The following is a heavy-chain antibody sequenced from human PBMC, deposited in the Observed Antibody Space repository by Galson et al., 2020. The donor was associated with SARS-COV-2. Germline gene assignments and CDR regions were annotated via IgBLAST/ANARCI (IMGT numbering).Heavy chain of an antibody. V-gene: IGHV3-43*01. CDR1: GFTFDHYT. D-gene: IGHD3-3*01. J-gene: IGHJ4*02. CDR3: AKDGRSYDFWSGYYDY. CDR2: INWDGGTT. Sequence: GGSLRLSCVASGFTFDHYTMHWVRRAPGKGLEWVSLINWDGGTTYYGDSMKGRFTISRDNSKNSLYLQMNSVTTEDTAWYYCAKDGRSYDFWSGYYDYWGQGTLVTVSS.